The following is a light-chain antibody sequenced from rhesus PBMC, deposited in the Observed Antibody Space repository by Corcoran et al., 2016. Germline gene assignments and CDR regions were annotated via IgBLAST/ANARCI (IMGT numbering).Light chain of an antibody. Sequence: DIQMTQSPSSLSASVGDTVTITCRASQGISNDLAWDQQKPGKAPTPLIYYASNLESGVPSRFSGGGTGTVFTLTISSLQPEDFATYYFQQHNSYPPTFGGGTKVEIK. CDR2: YAS. CDR3: QQHNSYPPT. V-gene: IGKV1S14*01. J-gene: IGKJ4*01. CDR1: QGISND.